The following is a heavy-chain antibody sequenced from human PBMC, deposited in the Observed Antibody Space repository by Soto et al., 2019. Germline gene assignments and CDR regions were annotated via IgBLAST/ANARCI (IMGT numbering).Heavy chain of an antibody. V-gene: IGHV4-59*01. Sequence: SETLSLTCTVSGGSISSYYWSWIRQPPGKGLEWIGYIYYSGSTNYNPSLKSRVTISVDTSKNQFSLKLSSVTAADTAVYYCARGAPRGYYFDDWGQGTLVTVSS. CDR2: IYYSGST. CDR3: ARGAPRGYYFDD. J-gene: IGHJ4*02. CDR1: GGSISSYY.